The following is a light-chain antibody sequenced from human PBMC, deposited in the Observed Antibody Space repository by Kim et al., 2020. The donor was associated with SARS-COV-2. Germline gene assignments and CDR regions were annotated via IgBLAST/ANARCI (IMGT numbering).Light chain of an antibody. CDR3: QQYGDSPRT. V-gene: IGKV3-20*01. CDR2: GAS. J-gene: IGKJ1*01. Sequence: SPGERATLSGRASQSVSSSYLAWYQQKPGQAPRLLIYGASSRATGIPDRFSGSGSGTDFTLTISRLEPEDFAVYFCQQYGDSPRTFGQGTKVEIK. CDR1: QSVSSSY.